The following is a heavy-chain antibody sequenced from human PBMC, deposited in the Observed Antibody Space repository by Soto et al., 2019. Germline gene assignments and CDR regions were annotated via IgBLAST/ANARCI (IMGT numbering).Heavy chain of an antibody. Sequence: PSETLSLTCTVSGGSISSGDYYWSWIRQPPGKGLEWIGYIYYSGSTYYNPSLKSRATISVDTSKNQFSLKLSSVTAADTAVYYCARGDYDFWSGYYSAGYYGMDVWGQGTTVTVSS. J-gene: IGHJ6*02. V-gene: IGHV4-30-4*01. CDR2: IYYSGST. D-gene: IGHD3-3*01. CDR1: GGSISSGDYY. CDR3: ARGDYDFWSGYYSAGYYGMDV.